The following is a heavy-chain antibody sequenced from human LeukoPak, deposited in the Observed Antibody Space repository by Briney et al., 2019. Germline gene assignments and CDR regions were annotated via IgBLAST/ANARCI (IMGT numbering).Heavy chain of an antibody. Sequence: SETLTLTXTVSGGSISSGSYYWSWIRQPAGKGLDWIGRIYTSGSTNYNPSLKSRVTISVDTSKNQFSLKLSSVTAADTALYYCARGDFWSGYEDYWGQGTLVTVSS. CDR2: IYTSGST. J-gene: IGHJ4*02. CDR3: ARGDFWSGYEDY. D-gene: IGHD3-3*01. CDR1: GGSISSGSYY. V-gene: IGHV4-61*02.